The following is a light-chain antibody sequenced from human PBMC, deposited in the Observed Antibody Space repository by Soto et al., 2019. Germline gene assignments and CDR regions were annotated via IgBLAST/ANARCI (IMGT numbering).Light chain of an antibody. CDR3: QQYNNWPLT. CDR1: QSVSST. J-gene: IGKJ1*01. V-gene: IGKV3-15*01. CDR2: GAS. Sequence: LVMTQSPATLSVSPGERAALSCRASQSVSSTLAWYQQTPGHAPKLLIYGASTMANGIPSRFSGSGSGTEFTLTISSLQPEDFAVYYCQQYNNWPLTFGQGTKVDIK.